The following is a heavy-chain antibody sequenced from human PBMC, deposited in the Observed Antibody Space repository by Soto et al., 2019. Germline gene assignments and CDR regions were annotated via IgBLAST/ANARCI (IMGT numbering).Heavy chain of an antibody. V-gene: IGHV1-69*02. Sequence: GASVKVSCKASGGTFSSYTISWVRQAPGQGLEWMGRIIPILGIANYAQKFQGRVTITADKSTSTAYMELSSLRSEDTAVYYCARIVVGNHQKHVDDYWGQGTLVTVSS. CDR1: GGTFSSYT. J-gene: IGHJ4*02. D-gene: IGHD2-15*01. CDR2: IIPILGIA. CDR3: ARIVVGNHQKHVDDY.